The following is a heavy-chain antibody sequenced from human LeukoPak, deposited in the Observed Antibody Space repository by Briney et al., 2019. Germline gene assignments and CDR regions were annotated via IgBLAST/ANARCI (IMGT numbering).Heavy chain of an antibody. CDR2: IYYSGST. D-gene: IGHD3-22*01. CDR3: ARDYYDSSGRGNY. CDR1: GGSISSSSYY. J-gene: IGHJ4*02. Sequence: SETLSLTCTVSGGSISSSSYYWGWIRQPPGKGLEWIGSIYYSGSTYYNPSLKSRVTISVDTSKNQFSLKLSSATAADTAVYYCARDYYDSSGRGNYWGQGTLVTVSS. V-gene: IGHV4-39*07.